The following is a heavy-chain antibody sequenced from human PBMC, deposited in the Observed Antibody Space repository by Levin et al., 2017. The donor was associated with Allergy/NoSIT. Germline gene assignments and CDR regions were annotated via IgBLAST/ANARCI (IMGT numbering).Heavy chain of an antibody. CDR1: GYTFSAYY. CDR2: INPNNGVT. Sequence: ASVKVSCKTSGYTFSAYYMHWVRQAPGQGLEWMGWINPNNGVTHFARKFQGRVTVTRDTSISTVYMELSSLKSDDTAVYYCARDPAIAAAGEQSFQHWGQGTLVTVSA. J-gene: IGHJ1*01. V-gene: IGHV1-2*02. CDR3: ARDPAIAAAGEQSFQH. D-gene: IGHD6-13*01.